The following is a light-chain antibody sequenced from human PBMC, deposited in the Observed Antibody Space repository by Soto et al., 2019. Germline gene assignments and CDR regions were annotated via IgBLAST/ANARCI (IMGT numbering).Light chain of an antibody. CDR2: GAS. CDR3: QQSYTTPPRT. CDR1: ESMSNC. V-gene: IGKV1-5*01. Sequence: DIQMTQSPSTLSASVGDRVTITCRASESMSNCLAWYQQKPGKAPKLLISGASSLQSGVPSRFSGSGSGTEFTLTISSLQPEDFATYYCQQSYTTPPRTFGQGTKVDIK. J-gene: IGKJ1*01.